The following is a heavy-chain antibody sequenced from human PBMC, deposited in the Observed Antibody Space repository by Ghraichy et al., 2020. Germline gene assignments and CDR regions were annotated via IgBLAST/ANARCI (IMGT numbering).Heavy chain of an antibody. CDR2: ISSSSSYI. J-gene: IGHJ6*02. CDR3: ARATRLHRLVELSSPYYYGIDV. Sequence: VSSISSSSSYIYYADSLKGRFTISRDTAKNSLYLQMNSLRAEDTAVYYCARATRLHRLVELSSPYYYGIDVWCQ. V-gene: IGHV3-21*01. D-gene: IGHD3-16*02.